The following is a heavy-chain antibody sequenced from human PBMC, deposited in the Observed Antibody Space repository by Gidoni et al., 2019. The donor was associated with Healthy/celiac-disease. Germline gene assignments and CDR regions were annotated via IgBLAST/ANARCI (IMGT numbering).Heavy chain of an antibody. CDR3: ARDRVVVVAATLGGPNYYGMDV. D-gene: IGHD2-15*01. CDR1: GFTFSSYV. J-gene: IGHJ6*02. CDR2: IWYDGSNK. V-gene: IGHV3-33*01. Sequence: QVQLVESGGGVVQPGRSLRLSCAASGFTFSSYVMHWVRQAPGKGLEWVAVIWYDGSNKYYADSVKGRFTISRDNSKNTLYLQMNSLRAEDTAVYYCARDRVVVVAATLGGPNYYGMDVWGQGTTVTVSS.